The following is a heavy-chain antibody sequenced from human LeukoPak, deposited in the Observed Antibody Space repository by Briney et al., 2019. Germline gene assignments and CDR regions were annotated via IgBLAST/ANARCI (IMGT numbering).Heavy chain of an antibody. V-gene: IGHV3-7*01. CDR1: GFTFSAYN. D-gene: IGHD3-10*01. Sequence: GGSLRLSCAASGFTFSAYNMNWVRQAPGKGLEWVANIKQDGSEKYYVDSVKGRFTISRDNAKNSLYLQMNSLRAEDTAVYYCATGARSGTYNHYYYYMDVWGKGTTVTISS. CDR2: IKQDGSEK. J-gene: IGHJ6*03. CDR3: ATGARSGTYNHYYYYMDV.